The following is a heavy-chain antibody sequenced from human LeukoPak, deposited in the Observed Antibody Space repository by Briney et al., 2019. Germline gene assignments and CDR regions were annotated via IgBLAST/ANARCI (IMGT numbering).Heavy chain of an antibody. CDR2: INKDGSEI. CDR1: GFTFSTYW. Sequence: PGGSLRLSCAGSGFTFSTYWMSWVRQAPGKGLEWVANINKDGSEISYVDPVKGRFTISRDHAKNSLYLQMNSLRAEDTAVYYCARELLRIGVRNIDDWGQGTLVTVSS. D-gene: IGHD6-6*01. CDR3: ARELLRIGVRNIDD. V-gene: IGHV3-7*01. J-gene: IGHJ4*02.